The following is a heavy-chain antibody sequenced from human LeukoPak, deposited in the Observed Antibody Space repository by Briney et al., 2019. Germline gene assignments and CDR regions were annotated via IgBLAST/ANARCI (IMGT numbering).Heavy chain of an antibody. D-gene: IGHD7-27*01. Sequence: SSDTLSLTCNVSGGSISSSYYYWGWIRQPPGKGLEWIGSIYYSGTTYYNASLKSQVTISVDTSKNQFTLKLSSVTAADTAVYYCASQRKAGEPYYFDYWGQGILVTVSS. CDR2: IYYSGTT. CDR1: GGSISSSYYY. CDR3: ASQRKAGEPYYFDY. J-gene: IGHJ4*02. V-gene: IGHV4-39*01.